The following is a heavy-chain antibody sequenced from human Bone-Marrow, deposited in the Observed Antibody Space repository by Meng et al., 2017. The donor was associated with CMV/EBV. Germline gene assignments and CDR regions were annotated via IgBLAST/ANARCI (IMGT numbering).Heavy chain of an antibody. J-gene: IGHJ4*02. CDR3: ARGPSGSFGGVDC. CDR2: ISSGGFT. Sequence: GESLKISCAASGFTVSGYYMSWVRQAPGKGLEFVAVISSGGFTYYADSVKGRFTISRDNSKNTLYLQMNSLRAEETALYYCARGPSGSFGGVDCWGPGTLVTVSS. D-gene: IGHD1-26*01. CDR1: GFTVSGYY. V-gene: IGHV3-53*01.